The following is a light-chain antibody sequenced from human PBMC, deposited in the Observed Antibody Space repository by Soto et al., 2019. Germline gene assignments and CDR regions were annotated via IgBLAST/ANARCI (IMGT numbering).Light chain of an antibody. V-gene: IGLV2-14*01. Sequence: QSALTQPASVSGSPGQSITLSCTGTSSDVGVFHYVSWYQQHPGKAPKLIIYEVNNRPSGVSNRFSGSKSGNTASLTISGLQAEDEADYYCSSYTISSTVVFGGGTKLTVL. CDR2: EVN. CDR3: SSYTISSTVV. CDR1: SSDVGVFHY. J-gene: IGLJ2*01.